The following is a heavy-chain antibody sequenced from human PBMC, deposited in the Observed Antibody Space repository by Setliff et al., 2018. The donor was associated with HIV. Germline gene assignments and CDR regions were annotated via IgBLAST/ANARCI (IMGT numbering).Heavy chain of an antibody. CDR3: ARDYSPTFYYYDSSGTFDY. J-gene: IGHJ4*02. CDR1: GYTLSNYY. V-gene: IGHV1-46*01. D-gene: IGHD3-22*01. Sequence: ASVKVSCKASGYTLSNYYIHWVRQAPGQGLDWMGIINPSDGTKIYAQNFQGRVTMTRDTSTSTVYMELSSLTSGDTAVYYCARDYSPTFYYYDSSGTFDYWGQGTLVTVSS. CDR2: INPSDGTK.